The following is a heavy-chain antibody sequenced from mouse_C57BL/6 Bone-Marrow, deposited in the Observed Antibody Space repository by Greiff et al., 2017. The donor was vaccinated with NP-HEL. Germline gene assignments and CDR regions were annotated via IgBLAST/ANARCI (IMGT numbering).Heavy chain of an antibody. V-gene: IGHV3-5*01. Sequence: EVKLVESGPGLVKPSQTVFLTCTVTGISITTGNYRWSWLRQFPGNKLEWIGYLYYSGTITYNPSLTSRTTITRDTPKNQFFLEMNSLTAEDTATYYCARGYGDYWGQGTTLTVSS. CDR3: ARGYGDY. CDR2: LYYSGTI. J-gene: IGHJ2*01. CDR1: GISITTGNYR. D-gene: IGHD2-2*01.